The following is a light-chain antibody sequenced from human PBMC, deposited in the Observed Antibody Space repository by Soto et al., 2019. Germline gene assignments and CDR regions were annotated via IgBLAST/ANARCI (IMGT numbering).Light chain of an antibody. CDR3: SSYTSSSTVV. CDR1: SSDVGGYNY. CDR2: DVS. Sequence: SALTQPASVSGSPGQSSTISCTGTSSDVGGYNYVSWYQQHPGKAPKLMIYDVSNRPSGVSNRFSGSKSGNTASLTISGLQAEDEADYYCSSYTSSSTVVFGGGTKVTVL. V-gene: IGLV2-14*01. J-gene: IGLJ2*01.